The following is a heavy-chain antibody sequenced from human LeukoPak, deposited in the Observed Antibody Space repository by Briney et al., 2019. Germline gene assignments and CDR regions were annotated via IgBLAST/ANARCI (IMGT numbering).Heavy chain of an antibody. V-gene: IGHV4-4*02. D-gene: IGHD1-26*01. Sequence: PSGTLSLTCAVSGGSISSSNWWSWVRQPPGKGLEWIGEIYHSGSTNYNPSLKSRVTISVDKSKNQFSLKLSSVTAADTAVYYCARDRESGSYGLDYWGQGTLVTVSS. CDR2: IYHSGST. J-gene: IGHJ4*02. CDR1: GGSISSSNW. CDR3: ARDRESGSYGLDY.